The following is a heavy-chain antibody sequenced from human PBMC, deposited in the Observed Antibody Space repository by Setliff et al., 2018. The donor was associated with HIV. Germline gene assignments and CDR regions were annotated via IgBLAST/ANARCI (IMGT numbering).Heavy chain of an antibody. CDR1: GFTLSDYY. Sequence: PGGSLRLSCAASGFTLSDYYMSWIRQAPGKGLEWVSYISSSGSTIYYADSVKGRFTISRDNAKNSLYLQMNSLRAEDTAVYFCARDPAFGAFDIWGQGTMVTVSS. CDR2: ISSSGSTI. J-gene: IGHJ3*02. V-gene: IGHV3-11*01. CDR3: ARDPAFGAFDI. D-gene: IGHD3-10*01.